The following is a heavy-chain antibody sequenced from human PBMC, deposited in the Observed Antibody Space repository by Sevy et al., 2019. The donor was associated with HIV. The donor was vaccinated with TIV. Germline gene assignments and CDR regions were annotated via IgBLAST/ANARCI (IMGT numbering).Heavy chain of an antibody. CDR3: ARDDRRTYYDILTGYSLGY. D-gene: IGHD3-9*01. J-gene: IGHJ4*02. V-gene: IGHV1-69*13. Sequence: ASVKVSCKASGGTFSSYAISWVRQAPGQGVEWMGGIIPIFGTANYAQKFQGRVTITADESTSTAYMELSSLRSEDTAVYYCARDDRRTYYDILTGYSLGYWGQGTLVTVSS. CDR1: GGTFSSYA. CDR2: IIPIFGTA.